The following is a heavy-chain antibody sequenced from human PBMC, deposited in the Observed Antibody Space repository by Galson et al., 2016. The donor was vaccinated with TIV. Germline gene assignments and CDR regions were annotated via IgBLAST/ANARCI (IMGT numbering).Heavy chain of an antibody. J-gene: IGHJ4*02. V-gene: IGHV3-7*01. CDR2: INQGGSEK. CDR3: ASQGVDY. CDR1: GISFSSYW. Sequence: SLRLSCAASGISFSSYWMTWVRQAPGKGLEWVASINQGGSEKYYVDSVKGRFTISRDNAKNSLYLQMNSLRAEDTAMFYCASQGVDYWGQGTLVTVSS. D-gene: IGHD2-8*01.